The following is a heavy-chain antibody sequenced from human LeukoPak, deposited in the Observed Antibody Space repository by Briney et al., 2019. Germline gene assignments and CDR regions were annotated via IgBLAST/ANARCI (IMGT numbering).Heavy chain of an antibody. CDR1: GFTFDDYA. Sequence: GGSLRLSCAASGFTFDDYAMNWVRQAPGKGLEWVSSISSSSSNTYYADSVRGRFTISRDNAKNSLYLQMNSLRAEDTAVYYCASDDYGDYGGYWGQGTLVTVSS. D-gene: IGHD4-17*01. CDR2: ISSSSSNT. J-gene: IGHJ4*02. V-gene: IGHV3-21*04. CDR3: ASDDYGDYGGY.